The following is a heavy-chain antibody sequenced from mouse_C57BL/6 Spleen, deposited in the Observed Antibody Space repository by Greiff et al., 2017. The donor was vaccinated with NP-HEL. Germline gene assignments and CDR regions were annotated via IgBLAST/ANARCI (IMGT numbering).Heavy chain of an antibody. CDR1: GYTFTSYW. CDR3: ARSIYDGYYCY. D-gene: IGHD2-3*01. V-gene: IGHV1-55*01. Sequence: QVQLQQPGAELVKPGASVKMSCKASGYTFTSYWITWVKQRPGQGLEWIGDIYPGSGSTNYNEQFKSKATLNVDTSSSTAYMQLSSLTSADSAVYDCARSIYDGYYCYWGQGTTLTVSS. J-gene: IGHJ2*01. CDR2: IYPGSGST.